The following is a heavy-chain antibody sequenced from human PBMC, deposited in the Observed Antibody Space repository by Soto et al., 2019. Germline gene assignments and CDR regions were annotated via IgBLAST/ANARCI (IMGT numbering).Heavy chain of an antibody. V-gene: IGHV3-30*03. CDR2: ISYDGSNK. CDR3: ARSPTRTNYADYFDP. J-gene: IGHJ5*02. D-gene: IGHD4-17*01. Sequence: GGSLRLSCAASGFTINNYGIHWVRQAPGKGLEWVAVISYDGSNKFYGDSVKGRFTISRDNSKNTLYLQMNSLGAEDTAVYYCARSPTRTNYADYFDPWGQGTLVTVSS. CDR1: GFTINNYG.